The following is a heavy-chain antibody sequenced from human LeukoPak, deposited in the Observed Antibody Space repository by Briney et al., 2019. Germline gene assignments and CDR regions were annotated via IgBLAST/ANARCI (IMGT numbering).Heavy chain of an antibody. Sequence: GGSLRLSRAASGFTFSSYAMHWVRQAPGKGLEWVAVISYDGSNKYYADSVKGRFTISRDNSKNTLYLQMNSLRAEDTAVYYCAWSIAVAGPFDYWGQGTLVTVSS. CDR3: AWSIAVAGPFDY. D-gene: IGHD6-19*01. CDR2: ISYDGSNK. J-gene: IGHJ4*02. V-gene: IGHV3-30*04. CDR1: GFTFSSYA.